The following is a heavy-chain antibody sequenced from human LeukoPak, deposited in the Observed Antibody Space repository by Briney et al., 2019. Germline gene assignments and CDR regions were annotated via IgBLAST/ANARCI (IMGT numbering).Heavy chain of an antibody. CDR2: IIPIFGTA. D-gene: IGHD3-22*01. Sequence: ASVKVSCKASGGTFSSYAISWVRQAPGQGLEWMGGIIPIFGTANYAQKFQGRATITTDESTSTAYMELSSLRSEDTAVYYCASDRTMIHAFDIWGQGTMVTVSS. V-gene: IGHV1-69*05. CDR1: GGTFSSYA. J-gene: IGHJ3*02. CDR3: ASDRTMIHAFDI.